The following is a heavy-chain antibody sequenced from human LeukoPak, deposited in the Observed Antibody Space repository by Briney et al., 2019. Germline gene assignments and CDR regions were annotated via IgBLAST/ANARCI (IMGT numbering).Heavy chain of an antibody. CDR1: GYTFTGYY. CDR2: INSKSAGT. V-gene: IGHV1-2*02. Sequence: GASVKVSCKASGYTFTGYYMHWVRQAPGQGLEWMGWINSKSAGTKYAQNFQGRVTMTRDMSISIVYMELRALISGDTAIYYCSTNVAGSSFDYWGQGTLVTVPS. CDR3: STNVAGSSFDY. D-gene: IGHD6-19*01. J-gene: IGHJ4*02.